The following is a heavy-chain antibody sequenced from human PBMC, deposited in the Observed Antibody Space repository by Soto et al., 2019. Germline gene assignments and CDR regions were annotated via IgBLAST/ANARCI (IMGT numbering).Heavy chain of an antibody. CDR2: IYSGGST. D-gene: IGHD3-22*01. CDR3: ARDSSGYYLDY. Sequence: EVQLVESGGGLIQPGGSLRLSCAASGFTVSSNYMSWVRQAPGKGLEWVSVIYSGGSTYYADSVKGRFTISRDNSKTTLYLQMNSLRAEDTAVYYCARDSSGYYLDYWGQGTLVTVSS. CDR1: GFTVSSNY. V-gene: IGHV3-53*01. J-gene: IGHJ4*02.